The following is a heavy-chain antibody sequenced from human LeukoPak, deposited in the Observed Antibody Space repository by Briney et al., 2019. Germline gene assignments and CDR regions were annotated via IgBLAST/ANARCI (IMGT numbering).Heavy chain of an antibody. D-gene: IGHD4-17*01. CDR2: IKPDGSEK. CDR1: GFTFSSYW. Sequence: GGSLRLSCAASGFTFSSYWMSWVRQAPGKGLEWVANIKPDGSEKYCVDSVKGRFTISRDNAKKSLYLQMNSLRAEDTAVYYCARGDFNDYGDYVDAFEIWGQGTMVTVSA. V-gene: IGHV3-7*01. CDR3: ARGDFNDYGDYVDAFEI. J-gene: IGHJ3*02.